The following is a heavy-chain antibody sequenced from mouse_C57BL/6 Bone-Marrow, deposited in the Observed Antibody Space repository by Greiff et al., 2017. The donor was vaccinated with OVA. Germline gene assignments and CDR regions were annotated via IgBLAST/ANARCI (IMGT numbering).Heavy chain of an antibody. V-gene: IGHV3-6*01. Sequence: DVQLQESGPGLVKPSQSLSLTCSVTGYSITSGYYWNWIRQFPGNKLEWMGYISYDGSNNYNPSPKNRISITRDTSKNQLFLNLNSVTTEDTTTYYCARQALFTGDYWGQGTSVTVSS. J-gene: IGHJ4*01. CDR3: ARQALFTGDY. CDR2: ISYDGSN. CDR1: GYSITSGYY. D-gene: IGHD1-1*01.